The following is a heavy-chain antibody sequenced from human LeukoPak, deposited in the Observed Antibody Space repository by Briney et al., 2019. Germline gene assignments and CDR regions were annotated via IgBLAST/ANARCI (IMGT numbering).Heavy chain of an antibody. D-gene: IGHD3-22*01. CDR2: INHSGST. V-gene: IGHV4-34*01. CDR1: GGSFSGYY. J-gene: IGHJ4*02. Sequence: PSETLSLTCAVYGGSFSGYYWSWIRQPPGKGLEWIGEINHSGSTNYNPSLKSRVTISVDTSKNQFSLKLSSVTAADTVVYYCARGLVYDSSLDYWGQGTLVTVSS. CDR3: ARGLVYDSSLDY.